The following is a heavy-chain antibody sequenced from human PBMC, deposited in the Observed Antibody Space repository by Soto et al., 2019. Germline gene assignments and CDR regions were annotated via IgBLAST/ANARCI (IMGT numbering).Heavy chain of an antibody. CDR3: ARDVDIVATIHYYGMDV. J-gene: IGHJ6*02. CDR2: INPSGGST. D-gene: IGHD5-12*01. CDR1: GYTFISYY. V-gene: IGHV1-46*01. Sequence: GASVKVSCKASGYTFISYYMHWVRQAPGQGFEWMGIINPSGGSTSYAQKFQGRVTMTRDTSTSTVYMELSSLRSEDTAVYYCARDVDIVATIHYYGMDVWGQGTTVTVSS.